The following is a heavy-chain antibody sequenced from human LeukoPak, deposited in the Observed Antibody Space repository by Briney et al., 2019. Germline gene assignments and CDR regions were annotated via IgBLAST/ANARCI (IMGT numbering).Heavy chain of an antibody. CDR3: AKDPAIVVVVAATPDY. CDR2: ITNSGNSK. D-gene: IGHD2-15*01. Sequence: GGSLRLSCAASEFTFSSYSMNWVRQAPGKGLEWVSYITNSGNSKSYADSVKGRFTISRDNSKNTLYLQMNSLRAEDTAVYYCAKDPAIVVVVAATPDYWGQGTLVTVSS. V-gene: IGHV3-48*01. CDR1: EFTFSSYS. J-gene: IGHJ4*02.